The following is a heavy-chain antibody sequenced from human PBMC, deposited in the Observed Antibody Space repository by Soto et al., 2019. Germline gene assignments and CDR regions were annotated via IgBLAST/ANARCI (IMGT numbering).Heavy chain of an antibody. CDR3: ASLGRFIRYYFDY. Sequence: GGSLRLSCAASGFTFSDYYMSWIRQAPGKGLEWVSYISSSSSYTNYADSVKGRFTISRDNAKNSLYLQMNSLRAEDTAVYYCASLGRFIRYYFDYWGQGTLVTVSS. CDR1: GFTFSDYY. V-gene: IGHV3-11*06. J-gene: IGHJ4*02. D-gene: IGHD3-10*01. CDR2: ISSSSSYT.